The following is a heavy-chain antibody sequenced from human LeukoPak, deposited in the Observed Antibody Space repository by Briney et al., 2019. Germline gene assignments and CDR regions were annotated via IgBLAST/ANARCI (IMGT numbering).Heavy chain of an antibody. CDR1: GYTFTVYY. D-gene: IGHD4-17*01. CDR3: AREWSYGDYYDY. V-gene: IGHV1-2*06. Sequence: GASVTVSCKASGYTFTVYYMHWVRQAPGHGLEWMGRINPNSGGTNYAQKFQGRVTMTRDTSISTAYMELSRLRSDDTAVYYCAREWSYGDYYDYWGQGTLVTVSS. CDR2: INPNSGGT. J-gene: IGHJ4*02.